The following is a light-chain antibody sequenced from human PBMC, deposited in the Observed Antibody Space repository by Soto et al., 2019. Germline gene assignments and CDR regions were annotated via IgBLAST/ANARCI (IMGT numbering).Light chain of an antibody. J-gene: IGKJ1*01. CDR3: QQSYSTPWT. CDR1: QSISSY. CDR2: AAS. V-gene: IGKV1-39*01. Sequence: DIQMTQSPSSLSASVGDRVTITCRASQSISSYLNWYQQKPGKAPKLLIYAASSLQSGVPSRFSGSGSGTDFTLNIRSLQPEDFATYYCQQSYSTPWTFGQGTKVEIK.